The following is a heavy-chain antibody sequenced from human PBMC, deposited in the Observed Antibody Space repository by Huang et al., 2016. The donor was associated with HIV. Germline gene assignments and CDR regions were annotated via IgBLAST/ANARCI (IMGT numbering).Heavy chain of an antibody. CDR2: ISPSFGTA. J-gene: IGHJ5*02. D-gene: IGHD5-18*01. CDR1: GGTFSSYA. Sequence: QVLLVQSGAEVRKPGSSVKVSCTAFGGTFSSYAISWVRPAPGQGLEWMGGISPSFGTANYTQKFQGRVTITVDESTNTGYMELTRLTSEDTAVYYCARTAYSYGFRQGYNWFDPWGQGTPVTVSS. V-gene: IGHV1-69*13. CDR3: ARTAYSYGFRQGYNWFDP.